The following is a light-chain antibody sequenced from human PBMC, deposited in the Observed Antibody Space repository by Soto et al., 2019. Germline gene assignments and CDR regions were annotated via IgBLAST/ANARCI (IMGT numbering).Light chain of an antibody. V-gene: IGKV3-11*01. CDR1: QSVSSY. Sequence: EIVLTQSPATLSLSPGERATLSCRASQSVSSYLAWYQQKPGQGPRLLIYDASNRATGIPARFRGSGSGPDLPLTISSLKPQDFAVYYCQQRSYWPPCAFGGGTKGDIK. CDR3: QQRSYWPPCA. CDR2: DAS. J-gene: IGKJ4*01.